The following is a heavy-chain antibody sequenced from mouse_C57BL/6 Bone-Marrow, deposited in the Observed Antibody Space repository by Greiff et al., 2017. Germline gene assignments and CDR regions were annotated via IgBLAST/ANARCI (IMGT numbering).Heavy chain of an antibody. V-gene: IGHV1-52*01. Sequence: VQLQQPGAELVRPGSSVKLSCKASGYTFTSYWMHWVKQRPIQGLEWIGNIDPSDSETHYNQKFKDKATLTVDKSSSTAYMQLSSLTSEDSAVYYGARGDYYYCFDYWGQGTTLTVSS. CDR2: IDPSDSET. J-gene: IGHJ2*01. CDR3: ARGDYYYCFDY. CDR1: GYTFTSYW. D-gene: IGHD1-1*01.